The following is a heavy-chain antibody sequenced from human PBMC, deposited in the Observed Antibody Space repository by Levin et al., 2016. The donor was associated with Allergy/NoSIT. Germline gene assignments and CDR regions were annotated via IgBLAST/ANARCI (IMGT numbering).Heavy chain of an antibody. Sequence: SETLSLTCTVSGGSISSYYWSWIRQPPGKGLEWIGYIYYSGSTNYNPSLKSRVTISVDTSKNQFSLKLSSVTAADTAVYYCARDSPPKYSSGWSYYFDYWGQGTLVTVSS. CDR1: GGSISSYY. D-gene: IGHD6-19*01. J-gene: IGHJ4*02. V-gene: IGHV4-59*01. CDR2: IYYSGST. CDR3: ARDSPPKYSSGWSYYFDY.